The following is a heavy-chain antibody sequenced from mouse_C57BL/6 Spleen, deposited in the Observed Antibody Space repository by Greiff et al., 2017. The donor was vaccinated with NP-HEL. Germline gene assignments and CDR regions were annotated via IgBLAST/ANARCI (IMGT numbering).Heavy chain of an antibody. J-gene: IGHJ4*01. CDR1: GFTFSDYG. Sequence: EVQGVESGGGLVKPGGSLKLSCAASGFTFSDYGMHWVRQAPEKGLEWVAYISSGSSTIYYADTVKGRFTISRDNAKNTLFLQMTSLRSEDTAMYYCEKGGLLLRYSSYAMDYWGQGTSVTVSS. V-gene: IGHV5-17*01. CDR3: EKGGLLLRYSSYAMDY. D-gene: IGHD1-1*01. CDR2: ISSGSSTI.